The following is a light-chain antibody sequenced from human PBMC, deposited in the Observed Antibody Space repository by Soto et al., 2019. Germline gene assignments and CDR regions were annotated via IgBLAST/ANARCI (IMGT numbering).Light chain of an antibody. V-gene: IGKV3-20*01. CDR1: QAVSSTY. CDR3: HRCGNSWWT. J-gene: IGKJ1*01. CDR2: GAS. Sequence: EVVLTQSPNTLSLSPGESATLSCRASQAVSSTYLVWYQQKPGLAPRLLIYGASSRAPGISDRFSGSGSGTDFTLTISRLEPEDFAVYYCHRCGNSWWTFGEGTKVEIK.